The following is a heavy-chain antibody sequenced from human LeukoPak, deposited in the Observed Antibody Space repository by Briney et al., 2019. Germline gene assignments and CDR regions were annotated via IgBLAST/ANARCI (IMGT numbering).Heavy chain of an antibody. Sequence: ASVKVSCKVSGYTLTELSMHWVLQAPGKGLEWMGGFDPEDGETIYAQKFQGRVTMTEDTSTDTAYMELSSLRSEDTAVYYCATKGYCSSTSCYAAAFDIWGQGTMVTVSS. CDR1: GYTLTELS. V-gene: IGHV1-24*01. D-gene: IGHD2-2*01. J-gene: IGHJ3*02. CDR2: FDPEDGET. CDR3: ATKGYCSSTSCYAAAFDI.